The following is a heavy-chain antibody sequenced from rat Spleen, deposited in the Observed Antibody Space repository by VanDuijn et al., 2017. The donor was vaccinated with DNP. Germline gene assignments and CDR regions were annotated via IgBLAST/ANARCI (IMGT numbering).Heavy chain of an antibody. CDR2: ISTSGGST. V-gene: IGHV5S13*01. D-gene: IGHD1-11*01. J-gene: IGHJ2*01. CDR1: GFTFSNYG. Sequence: EVQLVESGGGLVQPRRSLKLSCAASGFTFSNYGMAWVRQAPKKGLEWVATISTSGGSTYYPDSVKGRFTISRDNAKNTLYLQMNSLRSEDTATYYCARSTTDIRGYYFDYWGQGVMVTVSS. CDR3: ARSTTDIRGYYFDY.